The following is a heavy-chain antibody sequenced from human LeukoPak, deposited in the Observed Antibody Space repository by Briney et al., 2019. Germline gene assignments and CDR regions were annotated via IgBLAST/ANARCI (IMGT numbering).Heavy chain of an antibody. CDR3: ARHLFGSGYYPDY. CDR2: IYYSGST. J-gene: IGHJ4*02. V-gene: IGHV4-39*01. Sequence: SSETLSLTCTVSGGSISSSNYYWGWIRQPPGKGLEWIGTIYYSGSTYYNPSLKSRVTISVDTSKKKFSLRLTSVTAADTAVYYCARHLFGSGYYPDYWGQGTLVTVSS. D-gene: IGHD3-22*01. CDR1: GGSISSSNYY.